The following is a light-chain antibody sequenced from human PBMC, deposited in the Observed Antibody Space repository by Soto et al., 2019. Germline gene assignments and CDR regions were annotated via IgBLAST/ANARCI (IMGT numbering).Light chain of an antibody. V-gene: IGKV3-11*01. CDR3: QQRSNRPL. CDR1: QSVSSY. Sequence: EIVLTQSPATLSLSPGERATLSCRASQSVSSYLAWYQQKPGQAPRLLIYDASNRATGIPARFSGSGSGTVFTLSISSLDAEVFAVDDCQQRSNRPLFGGGTKVDI. J-gene: IGKJ4*01. CDR2: DAS.